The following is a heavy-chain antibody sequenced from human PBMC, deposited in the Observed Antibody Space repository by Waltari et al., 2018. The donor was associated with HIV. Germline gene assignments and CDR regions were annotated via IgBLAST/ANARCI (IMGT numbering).Heavy chain of an antibody. CDR2: IYPGDSDT. CDR1: GYSFTSYW. CDR3: ARYRYSGSYSPYNYDMDV. Sequence: EIQLVQSGAEVKATRESLKISCKGFGYSFTSYWIGWVRQMPGKGLEWIGIIYPGDSDTRYSPSFQGQVTISADKSINTAYLQWSRLKASDTAIYYCARYRYSGSYSPYNYDMDVWGHGTTVTVSS. V-gene: IGHV5-51*03. D-gene: IGHD1-26*01. J-gene: IGHJ6*02.